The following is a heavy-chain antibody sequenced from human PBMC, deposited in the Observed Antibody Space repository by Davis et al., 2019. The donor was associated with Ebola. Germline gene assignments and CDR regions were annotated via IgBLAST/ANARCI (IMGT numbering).Heavy chain of an antibody. D-gene: IGHD4-11*01. J-gene: IGHJ4*02. Sequence: MPSETLSLTCSVSGASISPYYWTWIRQPPGKGLEWLGSIYYTGSTYYNPSLKSRVAMSVDTSKNQFSLSLSSLTAADTAIYYCARQHRVTRPLDFWGQGTLVTVSS. CDR2: IYYTGST. CDR3: ARQHRVTRPLDF. CDR1: GASISPYY. V-gene: IGHV4-59*04.